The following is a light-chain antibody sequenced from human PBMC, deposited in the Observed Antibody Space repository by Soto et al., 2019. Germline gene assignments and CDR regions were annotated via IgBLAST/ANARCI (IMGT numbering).Light chain of an antibody. CDR2: VGTGGIVG. V-gene: IGLV9-49*01. CDR1: SGYSNYK. CDR3: GADHGSGSNFVCV. J-gene: IGLJ1*01. Sequence: QPALTQPPSASASLGASVTLTCTLSSGYSNYKVDWYQQRPGKGPRFVMRVGTGGIVGSKGDGIPDRFSVLGSGLNRYLTIKNIQEEDESDYHCGADHGSGSNFVCVFGTGTKLTVL.